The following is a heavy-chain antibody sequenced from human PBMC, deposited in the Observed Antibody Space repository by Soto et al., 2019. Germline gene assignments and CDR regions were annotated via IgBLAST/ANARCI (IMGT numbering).Heavy chain of an antibody. D-gene: IGHD3-22*01. V-gene: IGHV3-9*01. CDR2: ISWNSGSI. CDR3: AKHSGYYYDTSAFFAY. Sequence: GGSLRLSCAASGFTFDDYAMHWVRQAPGKGLEWVSGISWNSGSIGYADSVKGRFTISRDNSKNTLYLQMNSLRAEDTAVYYCAKHSGYYYDTSAFFAYWGQGTLVTVSS. J-gene: IGHJ4*02. CDR1: GFTFDDYA.